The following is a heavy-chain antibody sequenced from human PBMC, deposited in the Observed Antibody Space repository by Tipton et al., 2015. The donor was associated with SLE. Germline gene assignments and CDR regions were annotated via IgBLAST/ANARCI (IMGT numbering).Heavy chain of an antibody. V-gene: IGHV4-4*07. J-gene: IGHJ6*03. Sequence: TLSLTCTVSGDSLSTNYWNWIRQPAGKGLEWIGRMYGSGSPTHYNPSLESRVTMSVDTSQKQFSLKLTSVTAADTAVYYSARSSATGFYYMDVWGKGTTVTVSS. CDR1: GDSLSTNY. D-gene: IGHD3-10*01. CDR2: MYGSGSPT. CDR3: ARSSATGFYYMDV.